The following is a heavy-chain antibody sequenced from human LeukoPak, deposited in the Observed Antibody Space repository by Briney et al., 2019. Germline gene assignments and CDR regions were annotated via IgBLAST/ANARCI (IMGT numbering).Heavy chain of an antibody. CDR3: ARHRGSDAIDY. D-gene: IGHD3-16*01. CDR2: IYHSGST. J-gene: IGHJ4*02. CDR1: GGSISGSNW. Sequence: SETLSLTCAVSGGSISGSNWWSWVRQAPGKGQEWIGEIYHSGSTNYNPSLKSRVTISVDTSKNQFSLKLSSVTAADTAVYYCARHRGSDAIDYWGQGTLVTVSS. V-gene: IGHV4-4*02.